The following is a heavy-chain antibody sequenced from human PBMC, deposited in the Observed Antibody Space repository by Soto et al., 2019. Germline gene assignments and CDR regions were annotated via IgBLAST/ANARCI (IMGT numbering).Heavy chain of an antibody. CDR1: GFTFSHYG. Sequence: QVQLVESGGGVVQPGRSLRLSCAASGFTFSHYGMEWGRQAPGKGLEWVASISFDGSIKHYSDSVQGRFSISRDNYRGTLSLQMNSLGAEDTAMYYCAKDDSEYSNYWSSFDYWGQGALVAVSS. CDR2: ISFDGSIK. D-gene: IGHD4-4*01. CDR3: AKDDSEYSNYWSSFDY. J-gene: IGHJ4*02. V-gene: IGHV3-30*18.